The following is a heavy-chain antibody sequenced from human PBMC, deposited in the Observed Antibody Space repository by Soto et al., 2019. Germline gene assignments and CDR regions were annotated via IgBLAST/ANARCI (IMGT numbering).Heavy chain of an antibody. CDR2: ISASNGNT. CDR3: TRGHGDFAGDFDY. Sequence: QGQLVQSGAEVKKPGASVKVSCKASGYTFNKYSISWVRQAPGQGLEWMGWISASNGNTDFAQKFQGRVTMAIDTSTSTAYMELRSLRSDDTALFYCTRGHGDFAGDFDYWGQGTLVTVSS. J-gene: IGHJ4*02. CDR1: GYTFNKYS. V-gene: IGHV1-18*04. D-gene: IGHD4-17*01.